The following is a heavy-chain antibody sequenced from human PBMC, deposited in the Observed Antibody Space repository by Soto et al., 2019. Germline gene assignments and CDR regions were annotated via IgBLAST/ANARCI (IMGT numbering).Heavy chain of an antibody. Sequence: PGGSLRLSCVASGFIFSDYVMHWARQAPGKGLVWVSRINHDGSTISYADSVKGRFTISRDDAKNTVFLQMDGLRAEDTAVYYCATDLNWKIDYWGQGTRVTVSS. CDR3: ATDLNWKIDY. CDR2: INHDGSTI. J-gene: IGHJ4*02. D-gene: IGHD1-1*01. CDR1: GFIFSDYV. V-gene: IGHV3-74*03.